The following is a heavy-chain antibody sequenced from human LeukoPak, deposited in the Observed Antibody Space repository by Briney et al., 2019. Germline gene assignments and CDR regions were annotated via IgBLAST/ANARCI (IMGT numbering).Heavy chain of an antibody. CDR2: TYQSGSL. Sequence: KPSETLSLTCDVSGYSISSGYYWGWIRQPPGKGLEWIGSTYQSGSLYYNPSLKSRVTISVDTSKNHFSLNLSSVTAADTAVYYCTRGLSYYDSSGSYYVYYFDSWGQGTLVTVSS. CDR3: TRGLSYYDSSGSYYVYYFDS. J-gene: IGHJ4*02. V-gene: IGHV4-38-2*01. CDR1: GYSISSGYY. D-gene: IGHD3-22*01.